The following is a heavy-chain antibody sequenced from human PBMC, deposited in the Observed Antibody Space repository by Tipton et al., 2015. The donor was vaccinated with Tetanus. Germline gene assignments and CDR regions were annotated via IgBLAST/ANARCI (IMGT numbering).Heavy chain of an antibody. J-gene: IGHJ4*02. V-gene: IGHV4-61*08. Sequence: TLSLTCTVSGASVSSGGYSWGWIRQPPGKGLAWAGYVSFSGNTRYKPSLKRRVTISVDTSKNQFSLKMGSVSAADPALYFCARLAWRPDTSIITAPRYFDKWGKGTLVTVSS. CDR3: ARLAWRPDTSIITAPRYFDK. D-gene: IGHD6-6*01. CDR2: VSFSGNT. CDR1: GASVSSGGYS.